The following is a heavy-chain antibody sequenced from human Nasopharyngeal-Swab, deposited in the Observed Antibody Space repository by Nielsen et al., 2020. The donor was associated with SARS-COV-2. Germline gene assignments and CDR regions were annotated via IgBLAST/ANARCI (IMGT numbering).Heavy chain of an antibody. CDR2: IYTSGST. CDR1: GGSISSGSYY. CDR3: ARGLRGVTTYYYYYYMDV. Sequence: SETLSLTCTVSGGSISSGSYYWSWIRQPAGKGLEWIGRIYTSGSTNYNPSLKSRVTISVDTSKNQFSLKLSSVTAADTAVYYCARGLRGVTTYYYYYYMDVWGKGTTVTVPS. V-gene: IGHV4-61*02. J-gene: IGHJ6*03. D-gene: IGHD4-17*01.